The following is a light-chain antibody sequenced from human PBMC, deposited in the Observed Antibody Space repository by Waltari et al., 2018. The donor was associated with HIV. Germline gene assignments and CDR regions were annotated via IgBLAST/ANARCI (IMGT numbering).Light chain of an antibody. CDR2: STY. V-gene: IGLV8-61*01. CDR1: YGSVSTTYY. CDR3: VRDMGSGIWE. Sequence: TVVTQEPSFSVSPGGTVPPTCGLTYGSVSTTYYPSWCQQTPGQAPRTLNYSTYSRSSGVPERFAGSILGDKAALIITGAQADDEGHYFCVRDMGSGIWEFGGGTKLTVL. J-gene: IGLJ3*02.